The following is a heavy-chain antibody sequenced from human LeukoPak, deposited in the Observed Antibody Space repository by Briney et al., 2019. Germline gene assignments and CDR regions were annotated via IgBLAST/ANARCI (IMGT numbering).Heavy chain of an antibody. V-gene: IGHV4-39*01. Sequence: SETLSLTCTVSGGSISSYYWGWIRQPPGKGLEWIGSIYYSGSTYYNPSLKSRVTISVDTSKNQFSLKLSSVTAADTAVYYCARSIPAATLYYYYYGMDVWGQGTTVTVSS. CDR3: ARSIPAATLYYYYYGMDV. J-gene: IGHJ6*02. CDR2: IYYSGST. D-gene: IGHD2-2*01. CDR1: GGSISSYY.